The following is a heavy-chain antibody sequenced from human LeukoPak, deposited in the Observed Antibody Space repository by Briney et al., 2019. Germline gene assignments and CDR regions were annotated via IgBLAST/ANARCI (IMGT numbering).Heavy chain of an antibody. CDR2: INQVGSEK. D-gene: IGHD6-13*01. V-gene: IGHV3-7*03. Sequence: GGSLGLSCAASGFPFSAYWMNWVRQAPGKGLEWVASINQVGSEKYYVDSVKGRFTISRDNAKTSLYLQMNSLRAEDTAVYYCTRDGVAAGLYFDCWGQGTLVTVSS. CDR1: GFPFSAYW. CDR3: TRDGVAAGLYFDC. J-gene: IGHJ4*02.